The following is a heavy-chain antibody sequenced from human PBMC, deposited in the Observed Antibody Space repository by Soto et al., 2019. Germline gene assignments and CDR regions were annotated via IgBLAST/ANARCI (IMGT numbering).Heavy chain of an antibody. J-gene: IGHJ4*02. V-gene: IGHV3-30*18. D-gene: IGHD5-12*01. CDR2: ISYDGSNK. Sequence: QVQLVESGGGVVQPGRSLRLSCAASGFTFSSYGMHWVRQAPGKGLEWVAVISYDGSNKYYADSVKGRFTISRDNSKNTLYLQMNSLRAEDTAVYYCAKGEVEMATNPHSGYDYWGQGTLVTVSS. CDR3: AKGEVEMATNPHSGYDY. CDR1: GFTFSSYG.